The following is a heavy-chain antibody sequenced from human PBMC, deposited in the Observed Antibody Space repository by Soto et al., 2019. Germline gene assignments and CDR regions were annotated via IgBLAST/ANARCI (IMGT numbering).Heavy chain of an antibody. V-gene: IGHV3-23*01. Sequence: EVQLLESGGGLVQPGGSLRLSCAASGFTFSSYAMSWVRQAPGKGLEWVSAISGSGGSTYYADSVKGRFTISRDNSKNTLYLQMNSLRAEDTAVYYCAKELMVQKPYYYSDMDVWGKGTTVTVSS. D-gene: IGHD3-10*01. CDR1: GFTFSSYA. CDR3: AKELMVQKPYYYSDMDV. J-gene: IGHJ6*03. CDR2: ISGSGGST.